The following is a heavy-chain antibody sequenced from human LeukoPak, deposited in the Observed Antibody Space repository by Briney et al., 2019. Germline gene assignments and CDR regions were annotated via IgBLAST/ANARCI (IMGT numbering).Heavy chain of an antibody. V-gene: IGHV3-7*01. J-gene: IGHJ6*02. CDR2: INQDGSEK. CDR3: ARGRNLAA. Sequence: GGSLRLSCAASGFTLSAYWMSWARQLPGKGLEWVANINQDGSEKYYVDSVKGRFTISRDNAKNSLYLQMNSLRVEDMAVYYCARGRNLAAWGQGTTVTVSS. CDR1: GFTLSAYW.